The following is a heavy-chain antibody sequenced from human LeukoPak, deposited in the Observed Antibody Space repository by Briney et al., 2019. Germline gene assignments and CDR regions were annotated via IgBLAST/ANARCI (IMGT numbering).Heavy chain of an antibody. D-gene: IGHD6-13*01. J-gene: IGHJ6*02. Sequence: SGGSLRLSCAASGFTFSDYYMTWIRQAPGKGLEWVSYISSSGSSVYYADSVKGRFTISRDNAKNSLYLQMNSLRAEDTAVYYCARFQYSSSWPYYCFAMDVWGQGTTVTVSS. CDR1: GFTFSDYY. CDR2: ISSSGSSV. CDR3: ARFQYSSSWPYYCFAMDV. V-gene: IGHV3-11*01.